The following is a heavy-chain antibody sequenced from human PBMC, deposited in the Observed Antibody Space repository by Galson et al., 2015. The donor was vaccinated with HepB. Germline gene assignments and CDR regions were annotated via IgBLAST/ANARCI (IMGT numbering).Heavy chain of an antibody. CDR1: GFTFSSYS. CDR2: ISSSSSTI. Sequence: SLRLSCAASGFTFSSYSMNWVRQAPGKGLEWVSYISSSSSTIYYADSVKGRFTISRDNAKNSLYLQMNSLRDEDTAVYYFARDNEDIVVVPAAIVTYYYYYYMGVWGKGTTVTVSS. J-gene: IGHJ6*03. D-gene: IGHD2-2*02. V-gene: IGHV3-48*02. CDR3: ARDNEDIVVVPAAIVTYYYYYYMGV.